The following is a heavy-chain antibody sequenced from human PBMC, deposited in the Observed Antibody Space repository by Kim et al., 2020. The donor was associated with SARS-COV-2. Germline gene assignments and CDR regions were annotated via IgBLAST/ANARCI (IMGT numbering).Heavy chain of an antibody. J-gene: IGHJ4*02. CDR3: AKGLSAAANYYFDY. V-gene: IGHV3-23*01. D-gene: IGHD6-13*01. CDR2: ISGDGSST. CDR1: GFTLSGYA. Sequence: GGSLRLSCAASGFTLSGYAMSWVRQVPGKGLEWVSAISGDGSSTYYANSAKGRFTISRDSSKNTLYLQVNSLRVDDTAVYYCAKGLSAAANYYFDYWGQGTLVTVSS.